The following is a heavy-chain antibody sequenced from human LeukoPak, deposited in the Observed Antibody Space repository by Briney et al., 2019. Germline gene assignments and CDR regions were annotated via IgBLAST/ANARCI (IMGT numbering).Heavy chain of an antibody. V-gene: IGHV1-8*02. J-gene: IGHJ4*02. D-gene: IGHD6-13*01. Sequence: ASVKVSCKASGYTFTSYGINWVRQAPGQGLEWMGWMNPNSGNTGYAQKFQGRVTMTRNTSISTAYMELSSLRSEDTAVYYCASWSSSWTSPFDYWGQGTLVTVSS. CDR1: GYTFTSYG. CDR3: ASWSSSWTSPFDY. CDR2: MNPNSGNT.